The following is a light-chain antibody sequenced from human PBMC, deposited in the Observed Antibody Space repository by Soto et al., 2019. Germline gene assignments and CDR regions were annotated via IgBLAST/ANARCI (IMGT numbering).Light chain of an antibody. V-gene: IGLV1-47*02. CDR2: SNN. J-gene: IGLJ2*01. Sequence: QSVLTQPPSASGTPGQRVTISCSGSSSNIGRNSVYWYQQLPGAAPKLLMYSNNQRPSGVPDRFSGSKSGTSASLAISGLRSEDEAEYYCAAWYDSPSGVVIGGGTKVTVL. CDR1: SSNIGRNS. CDR3: AAWYDSPSGVV.